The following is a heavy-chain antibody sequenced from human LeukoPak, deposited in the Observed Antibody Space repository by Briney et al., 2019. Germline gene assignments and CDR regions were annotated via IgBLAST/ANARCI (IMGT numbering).Heavy chain of an antibody. CDR2: INHSGST. V-gene: IGHV4-34*01. Sequence: SETLSLTCAVYGGSFSGYYWSWIRQPPGKELEWIGEINHSGSTNYNPSLKSRVTISADTSKNQFSLKLYSVTAADTAVYYCATRKLGNDYWGQGTLVTVSS. CDR1: GGSFSGYY. J-gene: IGHJ4*02. CDR3: ATRKLGNDY. D-gene: IGHD7-27*01.